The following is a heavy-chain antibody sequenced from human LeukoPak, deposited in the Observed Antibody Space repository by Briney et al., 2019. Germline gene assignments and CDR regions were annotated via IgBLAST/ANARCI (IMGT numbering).Heavy chain of an antibody. CDR1: RFTFSSYT. CDR3: AREMGMSLYPYFFDY. V-gene: IGHV3-30*04. J-gene: IGHJ4*02. CDR2: ISYDGSNK. D-gene: IGHD2-2*02. Sequence: PGGSLRLPCAASRFTFSSYTMHWVRQAPGKGLEWVAVISYDGSNKYYADSVKGRFTISRDNSKNTLYLQMNSLRAENTAVYYCAREMGMSLYPYFFDYWGQGTLVTVSS.